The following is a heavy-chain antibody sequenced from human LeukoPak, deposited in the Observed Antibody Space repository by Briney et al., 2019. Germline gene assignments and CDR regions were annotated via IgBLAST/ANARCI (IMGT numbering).Heavy chain of an antibody. D-gene: IGHD6-19*01. V-gene: IGHV3-30-3*01. CDR1: GFTFSSYA. Sequence: GGSLRLSCAASGFTFSSYAMHWVRQAPGKGLEWVAVISYDGSNKYYADSVKGRFTISRDNSKNTLYLQMNSLRAEDTAVYYCARDDPGPSKGWYYFGGMDVWGQGTTVTVSS. CDR2: ISYDGSNK. J-gene: IGHJ6*02. CDR3: ARDDPGPSKGWYYFGGMDV.